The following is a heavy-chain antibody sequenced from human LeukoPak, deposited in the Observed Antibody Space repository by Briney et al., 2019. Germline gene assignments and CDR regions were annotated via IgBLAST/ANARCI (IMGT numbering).Heavy chain of an antibody. CDR3: ARGYGEYYFDY. Sequence: SETLSHTCAVYGGSFSGYYWSWIRQPPGKGLEWIGEINHSGSTNYNPSLKSRVTISVDTSKNQFSLKLSSVTAADTAVYYCARGYGEYYFDYWGQGTLVTVSS. CDR1: GGSFSGYY. V-gene: IGHV4-34*01. D-gene: IGHD3-10*01. J-gene: IGHJ4*02. CDR2: INHSGST.